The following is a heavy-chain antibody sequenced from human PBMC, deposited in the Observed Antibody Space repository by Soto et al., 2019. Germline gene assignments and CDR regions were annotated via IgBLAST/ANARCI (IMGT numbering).Heavy chain of an antibody. Sequence: GGSLRLSCAASGFTFSSYSMNWVRQAPGKGLEWVSSISSSSSYIYYADSVKGRFTISRDNAKNSLYLQMNSLRAEDTAVYYCAREHSSSTWYFDLWGRGTLVTVSS. CDR1: GFTFSSYS. J-gene: IGHJ2*01. CDR2: ISSSSSYI. V-gene: IGHV3-21*01. CDR3: AREHSSSTWYFDL. D-gene: IGHD6-13*01.